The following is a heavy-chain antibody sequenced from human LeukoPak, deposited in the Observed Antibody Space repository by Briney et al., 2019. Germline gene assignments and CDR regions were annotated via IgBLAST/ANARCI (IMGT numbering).Heavy chain of an antibody. D-gene: IGHD3-22*01. CDR2: ISAYNGNT. J-gene: IGHJ3*02. CDR3: ARDQGVISRLYAFDI. CDR1: GYTFTTYG. V-gene: IGHV1-18*01. Sequence: ASVKVSCKASGYTFTTYGISWVQQAPGQGLEWMGWISAYNGNTNYAQKLQGRVTMTTDTSTSTAYMELRSLRSDDTAVYYCARDQGVISRLYAFDIWGQGTMVTVSS.